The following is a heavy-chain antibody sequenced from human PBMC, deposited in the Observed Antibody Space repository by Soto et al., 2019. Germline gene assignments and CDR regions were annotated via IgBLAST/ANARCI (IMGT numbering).Heavy chain of an antibody. Sequence: GSSVKVSCMASRGTLSSYAISWVRQAPGQGLEWMGGIIPILGTANYAQKFQVRVTITADESTSTAYMELSSLRSEDTAVYYCARDRFVKGPGLYYYYGMDVWGQGTTVTVSS. CDR3: ARDRFVKGPGLYYYYGMDV. CDR2: IIPILGTA. D-gene: IGHD2-15*01. V-gene: IGHV1-69*13. J-gene: IGHJ6*02. CDR1: RGTLSSYA.